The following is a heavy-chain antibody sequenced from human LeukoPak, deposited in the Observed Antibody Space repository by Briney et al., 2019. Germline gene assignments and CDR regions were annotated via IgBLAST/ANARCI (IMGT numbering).Heavy chain of an antibody. Sequence: GASVKVSCKASGYTFTSYDISWVRQAPGQGLEWMGGIIPFFGTANYAQKFQGRVTITADKSTSTAYMELSSLRSEDTAVYYCACGYCSGGSCRLVIHGYYMDVWGKGTTVTVSS. CDR2: IIPFFGTA. D-gene: IGHD2-15*01. J-gene: IGHJ6*03. CDR1: GYTFTSYD. V-gene: IGHV1-69*06. CDR3: ACGYCSGGSCRLVIHGYYMDV.